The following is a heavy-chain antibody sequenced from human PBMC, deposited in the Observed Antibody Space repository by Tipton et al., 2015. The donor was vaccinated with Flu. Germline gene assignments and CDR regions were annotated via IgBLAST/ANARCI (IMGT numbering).Heavy chain of an antibody. CDR3: ARHSPITGTTGY. D-gene: IGHD1-7*01. V-gene: IGHV4-34*01. CDR1: GGSSSGYY. J-gene: IGHJ4*02. CDR2: INHSGST. Sequence: TLSLTCAVYGGSSSGYYWSWIRQPPGKGLEWIGEINHSGSTNYNPSLKSRVTISVDTSKNQFSLKLSSVTAADTAVYYCARHSPITGTTGYWGQGTLVTVSS.